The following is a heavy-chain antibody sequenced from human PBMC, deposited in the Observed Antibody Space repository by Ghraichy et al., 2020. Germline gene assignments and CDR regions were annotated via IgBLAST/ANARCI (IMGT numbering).Heavy chain of an antibody. CDR3: ARDPIDY. J-gene: IGHJ4*02. CDR2: INNSSGHI. CDR1: GFNFNLYS. Sequence: GGSLRLSCETSGFNFNLYSMNWVRQAPGTGLEWLSYINNSSGHIYYADSVKGRFTISRDNAKKSLYLQMNSLRAEDTSIYYCARDPIDYWGQGTPLTVPS. V-gene: IGHV3-48*01.